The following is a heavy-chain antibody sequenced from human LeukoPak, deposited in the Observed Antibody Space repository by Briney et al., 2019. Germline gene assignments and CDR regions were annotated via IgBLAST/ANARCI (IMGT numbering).Heavy chain of an antibody. CDR3: ARGGYYDFWSGSLFDY. V-gene: IGHV4-39*07. J-gene: IGHJ4*02. CDR1: GGSISTSGYY. Sequence: SETLSLTCTVSGGSISTSGYYWGWIRQPPGKGLEWIAGIYYSGNTYYNPSLKSRVSISVDTSKNQFSLKLSSVTAADTAVYYCARGGYYDFWSGSLFDYWGQGTLVTVSS. D-gene: IGHD3-3*01. CDR2: IYYSGNT.